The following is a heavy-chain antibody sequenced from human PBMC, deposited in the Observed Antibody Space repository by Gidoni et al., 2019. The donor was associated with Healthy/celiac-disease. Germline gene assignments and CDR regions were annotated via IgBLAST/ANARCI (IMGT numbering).Heavy chain of an antibody. Sequence: EVQLVESGGGLVQPGRSLRLSCAASGFTFDAYAMHWVRQAPGKGLEWVSGISWNSGSIGYADSVKGRFTISRDNAKNSLYLQMNSLRAEDTALYYCAKDYAHFWSGYTYFDYWGQGTLVTVSS. CDR1: GFTFDAYA. CDR2: ISWNSGSI. CDR3: AKDYAHFWSGYTYFDY. D-gene: IGHD3-3*01. J-gene: IGHJ4*02. V-gene: IGHV3-9*01.